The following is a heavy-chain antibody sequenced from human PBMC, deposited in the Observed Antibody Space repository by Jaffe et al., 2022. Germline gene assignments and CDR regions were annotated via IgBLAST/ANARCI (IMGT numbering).Heavy chain of an antibody. V-gene: IGHV1-2*06. CDR3: ARVVSWYSSSWYDAFDI. CDR1: GYTFTGYY. CDR2: INPNSGGT. Sequence: QVQLVQSGAEVKKPGASVKVSCKASGYTFTGYYMHWVRQAPGQGLEWMGRINPNSGGTNYAQKFQGRVTMTRDTSISTAYMELSRLRSDDTAVYYCARVVSWYSSSWYDAFDIWGQGTMVTVSS. J-gene: IGHJ3*02. D-gene: IGHD6-13*01.